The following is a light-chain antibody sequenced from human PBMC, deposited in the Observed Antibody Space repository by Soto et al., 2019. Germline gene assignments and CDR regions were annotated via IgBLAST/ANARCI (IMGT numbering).Light chain of an antibody. CDR3: SSYTSSSTLLYV. J-gene: IGLJ1*01. V-gene: IGLV2-14*01. CDR2: DVS. CDR1: SSDVGGYNY. Sequence: QSALTQPASVSGSPGQSITISCTGTSSDVGGYNYVSWYQQHPGKAPKLMIYDVSNRPSGVSNRFSGSKSGNTASLTISGRQAEDEADYYGSSYTSSSTLLYVFGTGTKLTVL.